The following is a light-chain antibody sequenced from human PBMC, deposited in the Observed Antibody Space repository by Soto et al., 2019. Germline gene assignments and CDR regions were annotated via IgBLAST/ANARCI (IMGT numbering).Light chain of an antibody. V-gene: IGKV3-11*01. Sequence: EIVMTQSPATLSVSPGERATLSCRASQSVSSNLAWYQQKPGQAPTLLIHDSSDRATGIPARFSGSGSGTDFTLTISSLEPEDVAVYCCQQRSNWPLTFVGGTKVDMK. CDR2: DSS. CDR1: QSVSSN. CDR3: QQRSNWPLT. J-gene: IGKJ4*01.